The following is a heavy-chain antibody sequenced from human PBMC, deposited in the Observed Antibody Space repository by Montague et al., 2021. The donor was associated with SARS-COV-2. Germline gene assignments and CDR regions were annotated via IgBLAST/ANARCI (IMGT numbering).Heavy chain of an antibody. Sequence: SETLSLTCTVSGGSISTYYWSWIRQSPGKGLEWIGYIYYSGTTNYYPSLKSRVTISVDTSKNQFSLKLSSVTAADTAVYFCARADITMVRVGNRWAFDIWGQGTMVTVSS. D-gene: IGHD3-10*01. CDR3: ARADITMVRVGNRWAFDI. J-gene: IGHJ3*02. V-gene: IGHV4-59*01. CDR1: GGSISTYY. CDR2: IYYSGTT.